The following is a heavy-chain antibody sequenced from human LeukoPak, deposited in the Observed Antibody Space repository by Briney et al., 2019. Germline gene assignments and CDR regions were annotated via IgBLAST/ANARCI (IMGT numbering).Heavy chain of an antibody. J-gene: IGHJ4*02. CDR2: INPKSGGT. CDR1: GYXFTGYN. Sequence: GASLYVSCKASGYXFTGYNIHWGRHGPGQGHGRLWVINPKSGGTNDAQKYQGRVTMTRDTSISTAYMERSRLRSDDTAVYYCARVLGSTMVRVVTYFDYWGQGTLVTVSS. D-gene: IGHD3-10*01. CDR3: ARVLGSTMVRVVTYFDY. V-gene: IGHV1-2*02.